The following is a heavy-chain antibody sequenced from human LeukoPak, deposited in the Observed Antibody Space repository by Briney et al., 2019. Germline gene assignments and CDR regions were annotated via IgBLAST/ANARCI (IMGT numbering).Heavy chain of an antibody. CDR2: INHSGST. J-gene: IGHJ4*02. Sequence: SETLSLTCAVYGGSFSGYYWSWIRRPPGKGLEWIGEINHSGSTNYNPSLKSRVTISVDTSKNQFSLKLSSVTAADTAVYYCARDTDYFDYWGQGTLVTVSS. D-gene: IGHD2-8*02. V-gene: IGHV4-34*01. CDR3: ARDTDYFDY. CDR1: GGSFSGYY.